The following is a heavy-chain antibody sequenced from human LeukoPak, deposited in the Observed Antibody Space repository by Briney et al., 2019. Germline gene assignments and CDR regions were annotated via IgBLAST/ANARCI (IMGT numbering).Heavy chain of an antibody. J-gene: IGHJ4*02. CDR1: GFTVSNNY. Sequence: PGGSLRLSCVVSGFTVSNNYMSWVRQAPRKGLEWVSLIYSGRSTYYADSVKGRFTISRDNSKNTVYLQMNSLRAEDTAMYYCARRDDHSGRDYWGQGTLVTVSS. V-gene: IGHV3-53*01. CDR3: ARRDDHSGRDY. CDR2: IYSGRST. D-gene: IGHD5-24*01.